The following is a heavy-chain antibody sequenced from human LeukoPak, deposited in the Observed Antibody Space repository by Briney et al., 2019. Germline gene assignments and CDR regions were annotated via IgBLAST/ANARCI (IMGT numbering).Heavy chain of an antibody. CDR2: INEDGSTT. CDR1: GFTFSSNW. Sequence: RSLKPSLAAAGFTFSSNWKPLVRPAPGEGLVWVSRINEDGSTTNYADSVKGRSTIFRDNAKNTLYLQMNSLRAEDTAVYYCVRDLGGRSGHWGQGTLVTVSS. J-gene: IGHJ4*02. V-gene: IGHV3-74*01. D-gene: IGHD1-26*01. CDR3: VRDLGGRSGH.